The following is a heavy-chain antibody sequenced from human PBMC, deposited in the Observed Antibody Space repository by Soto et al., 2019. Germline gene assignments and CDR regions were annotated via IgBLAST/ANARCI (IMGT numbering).Heavy chain of an antibody. CDR3: ARRQQSSLRDVVGDWFDP. V-gene: IGHV3-30-3*01. J-gene: IGHJ5*02. CDR2: ISYDGSSK. CDR1: GFTFSNYA. D-gene: IGHD1-26*01. Sequence: QVQLVESGGGVVQPGRSLRLSCAASGFTFSNYAMHWVRQAPGKGLEWVSVISYDGSSKTYGDSVKGRFTISRDNSKSTLYLQMTSLRHEDTAVYYCARRQQSSLRDVVGDWFDPWGQGTLVTVSS.